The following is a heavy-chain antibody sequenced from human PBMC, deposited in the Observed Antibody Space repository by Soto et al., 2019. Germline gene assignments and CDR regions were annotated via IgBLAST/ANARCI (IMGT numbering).Heavy chain of an antibody. CDR3: AKTREGHDFWSGQITHGYFDN. V-gene: IGHV3-23*01. Sequence: GGSLRLSCAASGFTFSSYGMHWVRQAPGKGLEWVAAISGRGSNTYYPDSVKGRFIVSRDNSKNKLYLQMNGLRAEDTAVYYCAKTREGHDFWSGQITHGYFDNWGQGIQVTVSS. CDR1: GFTFSSYG. J-gene: IGHJ4*02. D-gene: IGHD3-3*01. CDR2: ISGRGSNT.